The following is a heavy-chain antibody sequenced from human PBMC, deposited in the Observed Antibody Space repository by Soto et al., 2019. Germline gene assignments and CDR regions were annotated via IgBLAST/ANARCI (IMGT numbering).Heavy chain of an antibody. CDR2: INSDENST. V-gene: IGHV3-74*01. J-gene: IGHJ4*01. CDR3: ARGSNHFDY. D-gene: IGHD4-4*01. CDR1: GFTFSPFW. Sequence: EVQLVESGGGLVQPGGSLRLSCAASGFTFSPFWMHWVRQVPGKGPVWVSRINSDENSTSYADSVKGRFTISRDNAKNTLYLQMNSLRAKDTAVYYCARGSNHFDYWGHGTLVTVSS.